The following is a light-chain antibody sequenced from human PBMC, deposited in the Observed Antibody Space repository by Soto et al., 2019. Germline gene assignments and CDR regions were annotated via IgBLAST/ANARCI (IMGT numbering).Light chain of an antibody. CDR1: QSISSW. J-gene: IGKJ1*01. CDR3: QQNKSIRGT. CDR2: DAS. Sequence: DIQMTQSPSTLSASVGDRVTITCRASQSISSWLAWYQQKPGKAPKLLIYDASSLESGVPSRFSGSGSATEFNLTISSLQPDDFASYNCQQNKSIRGTFGKGTKVKI. V-gene: IGKV1-5*01.